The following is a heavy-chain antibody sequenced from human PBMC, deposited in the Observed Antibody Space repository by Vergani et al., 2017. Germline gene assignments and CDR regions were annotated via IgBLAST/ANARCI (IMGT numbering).Heavy chain of an antibody. CDR2: ISYDGSNK. J-gene: IGHJ4*02. D-gene: IGHD6-13*01. Sequence: QVQLVESGGGVVQPGRSLRLSCAASGFTFSSYGMHWVRQAPGKGLEWVAVISYDGSNKYYADSVKGRFTISRDNSKNTLYLQMNSLRAEDTAVYYCAKDTGIAAVPDGWGQGTLVTVSS. CDR1: GFTFSSYG. CDR3: AKDTGIAAVPDG. V-gene: IGHV3-30*18.